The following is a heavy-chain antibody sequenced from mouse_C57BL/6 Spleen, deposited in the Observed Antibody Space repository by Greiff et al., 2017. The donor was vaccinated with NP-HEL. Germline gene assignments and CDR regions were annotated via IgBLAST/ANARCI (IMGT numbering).Heavy chain of an antibody. CDR2: IDPSDSYT. CDR3: ARGAPGFAY. CDR1: GYTFTSYW. J-gene: IGHJ3*01. Sequence: VQLQQPGAELVKPGASVKLSCKASGYTFTSYWMQWVKQRPGQGLEWIGEIDPSDSYTNYNQKFKGKATLTVDTSSSTAYMQLSSLTSEDSAVYYCARGAPGFAYWGQGTLVTVSA. V-gene: IGHV1-50*01.